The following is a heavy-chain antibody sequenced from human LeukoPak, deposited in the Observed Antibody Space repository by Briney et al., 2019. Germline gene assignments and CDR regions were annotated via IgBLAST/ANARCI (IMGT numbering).Heavy chain of an antibody. J-gene: IGHJ4*02. CDR1: GGSFSGYY. CDR2: INHSGST. Sequence: SETLSLTCAVYGGSFSGYYWSWIRQPPGKGLEWIGEINHSGSTNYNPSLKSRVTISVDTSKNQFSLKLSSVTAADTAMYYCASGSYSNLDYWGQGTLVTVSS. D-gene: IGHD4-11*01. V-gene: IGHV4-34*01. CDR3: ASGSYSNLDY.